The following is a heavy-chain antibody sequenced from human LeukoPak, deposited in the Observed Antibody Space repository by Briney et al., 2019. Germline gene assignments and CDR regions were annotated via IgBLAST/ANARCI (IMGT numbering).Heavy chain of an antibody. CDR2: VYYSGNA. J-gene: IGHJ4*02. V-gene: IGHV4-39*01. Sequence: SETLSLTCTVSGGSISSSGYYWDWIRQPPGKGLEWIGSVYYSGNAYYKSSLESRVTISVDTSNNRFSLKLNSVTAADTGTYYCARTSGRGSVDPGTSGYVDSWGQGSLVTVSS. D-gene: IGHD3-22*01. CDR3: ARTSGRGSVDPGTSGYVDS. CDR1: GGSISSSGYY.